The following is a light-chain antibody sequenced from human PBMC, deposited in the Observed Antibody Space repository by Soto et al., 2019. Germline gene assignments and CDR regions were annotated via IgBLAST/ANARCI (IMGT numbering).Light chain of an antibody. Sequence: DVQMTQSPSSLSASVGDRVTITCRASQDINSYLAWYQQKPGNAPKSLIYAASSLQTGVPSRFSGSEYGTDFTLIISNLQHEDSATYYCKQYNNYPLTFGGGNKVEIK. CDR3: KQYNNYPLT. V-gene: IGKV1D-16*01. J-gene: IGKJ4*01. CDR1: QDINSY. CDR2: AAS.